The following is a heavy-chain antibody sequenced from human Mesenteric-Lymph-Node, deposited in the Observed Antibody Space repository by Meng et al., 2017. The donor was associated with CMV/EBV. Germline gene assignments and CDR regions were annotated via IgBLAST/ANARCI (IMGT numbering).Heavy chain of an antibody. CDR3: APNSYDTSGPDY. CDR2: ISSSSSYI. D-gene: IGHD3-22*01. CDR1: GFTFSSYS. J-gene: IGHJ4*02. V-gene: IGHV3-21*01. Sequence: GESLKISCAASGFTFSSYSMNWVRQAPGKGLEWVSSISSSSSYIYYADSVKGRFTISRDNSKNTLYLQMNSLRAEDTAVYYCAPNSYDTSGPDYWGQGTLVTVSS.